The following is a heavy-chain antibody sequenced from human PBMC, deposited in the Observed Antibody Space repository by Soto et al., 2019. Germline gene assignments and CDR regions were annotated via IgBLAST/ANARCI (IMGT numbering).Heavy chain of an antibody. V-gene: IGHV3-49*04. J-gene: IGHJ4*02. CDR3: SRYRVDADLSDFDY. Sequence: PGGSLRLSCSGSGLTFGGYSLSWVRQAPGKGLEWVGSIRSKSYYGTTEYAASVRGRFTISRDDSNGIAYLQMNSLKTEDTAVYYCSRYRVDADLSDFDYWGQRSMVTVSS. D-gene: IGHD5-18*01. CDR1: GLTFGGYS. CDR2: IRSKSYYGTT.